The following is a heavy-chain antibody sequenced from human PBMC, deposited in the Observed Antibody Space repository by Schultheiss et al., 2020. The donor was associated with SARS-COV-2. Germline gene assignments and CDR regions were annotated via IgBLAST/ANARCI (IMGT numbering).Heavy chain of an antibody. D-gene: IGHD1-26*01. CDR2: IWYDGSNK. Sequence: GESLKISCAASGFTFSSYGMHWVRQAPGKGLEWVAVIWYDGSNKYYADSVKGRFTISRDNSKNTLYLQMNSLRAEDTAVYYCARGEDSLYYYYGMDVWGQGTTVTVSS. CDR3: ARGEDSLYYYYGMDV. J-gene: IGHJ6*02. CDR1: GFTFSSYG. V-gene: IGHV3-33*01.